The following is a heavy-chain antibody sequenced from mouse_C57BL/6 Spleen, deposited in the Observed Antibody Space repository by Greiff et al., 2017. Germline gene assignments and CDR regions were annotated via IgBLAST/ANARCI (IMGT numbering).Heavy chain of an antibody. CDR2: IYPGSGST. V-gene: IGHV1-55*01. D-gene: IGHD2-5*01. CDR3: ARKAYYSNYFDY. Sequence: VKLQQPGAELVKPGASVKMSCKASGYSFPSHWITWVKQRPGQGLEWIGDIYPGSGSTNYNEKVKSKATLTVNTSSRTAYMQLSSLTSEDSAVYYCARKAYYSNYFDYWGQGTTLTVSS. J-gene: IGHJ2*01. CDR1: GYSFPSHW.